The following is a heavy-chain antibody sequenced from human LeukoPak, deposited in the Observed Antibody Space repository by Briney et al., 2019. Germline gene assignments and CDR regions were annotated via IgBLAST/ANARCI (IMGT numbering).Heavy chain of an antibody. J-gene: IGHJ4*02. Sequence: SETLSLTCTVSGGSTSSYYWSWIRQPPGKGLEWIGYIYYSGSTNYNPSLKSRVTISVDTSKNQFSLKLSSVTAADTAVYYCARLITFGGALFDYWGQGTLVTVSS. CDR1: GGSTSSYY. D-gene: IGHD3-16*01. CDR2: IYYSGST. CDR3: ARLITFGGALFDY. V-gene: IGHV4-59*12.